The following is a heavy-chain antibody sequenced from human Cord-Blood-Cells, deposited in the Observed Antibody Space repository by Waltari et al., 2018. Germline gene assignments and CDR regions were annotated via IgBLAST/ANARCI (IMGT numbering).Heavy chain of an antibody. D-gene: IGHD3-3*01. CDR3: ARLDFWSGYYTGVEY. Sequence: QVQLQQWGAGLLKPSETLSLTCAVYGGSFRGYYWSWIPPPPGKGREWIGEINHSGSTNYNPSLKSRVTISVDTSKNQFSLKLSSVTAADTAVYYCARLDFWSGYYTGVEYWGQGTLVTVSS. V-gene: IGHV4-34*01. CDR1: GGSFRGYY. CDR2: INHSGST. J-gene: IGHJ4*02.